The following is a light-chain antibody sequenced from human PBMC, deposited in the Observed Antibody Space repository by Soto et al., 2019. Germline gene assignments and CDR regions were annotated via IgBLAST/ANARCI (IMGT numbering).Light chain of an antibody. J-gene: IGLJ2*01. CDR3: AAWDDNLNGL. CDR2: GTT. V-gene: IGLV1-44*01. Sequence: QSVLTQPPSASGTPGQRVTIFCSGSSSNIGRNSVNWFRHLPGTAPKLLIYGTTQRPSGVPDRCSGSKSGTSASLAISGLQSEDEGDYYCAAWDDNLNGLFGGGTKLTVL. CDR1: SSNIGRNS.